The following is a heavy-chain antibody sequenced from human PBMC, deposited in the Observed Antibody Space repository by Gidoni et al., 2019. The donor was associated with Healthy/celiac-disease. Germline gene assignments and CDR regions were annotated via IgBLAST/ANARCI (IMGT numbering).Heavy chain of an antibody. CDR1: GFPFSSYA. J-gene: IGHJ3*02. V-gene: IGHV3-30-3*01. CDR3: ARAGWYDSSGDAFDI. CDR2: ISYDGSNK. D-gene: IGHD3-22*01. Sequence: QVQLVESGGGVVQPGRSLRLSCAASGFPFSSYAMHWVRQAPGKGLEGVAVISYDGSNKYYADSVKGRFTISRDNSKNTLYLQMNSLRAEDTAVYYCARAGWYDSSGDAFDIWGQGTMVTVSS.